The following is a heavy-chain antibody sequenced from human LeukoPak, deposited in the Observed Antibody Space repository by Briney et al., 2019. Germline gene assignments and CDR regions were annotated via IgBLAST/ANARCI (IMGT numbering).Heavy chain of an antibody. J-gene: IGHJ4*02. V-gene: IGHV3-53*01. D-gene: IGHD4-17*01. Sequence: PGGSLRLSCAVSGLTVTSNHMIWVRQAPGKGLEWVSIIYTAGSTFYPDSVKGRFTISRDNSKNTLCLQMNSLRAEDTAVYYCARARRCGLYNDYGACFDYWGRGTLVTVSS. CDR2: IYTAGST. CDR1: GLTVTSNH. CDR3: ARARRCGLYNDYGACFDY.